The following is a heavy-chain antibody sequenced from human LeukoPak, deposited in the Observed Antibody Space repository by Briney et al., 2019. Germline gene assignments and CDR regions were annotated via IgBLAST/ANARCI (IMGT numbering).Heavy chain of an antibody. CDR3: ARDPSGSHIPEYYFDY. D-gene: IGHD1-26*01. CDR2: INPSGGST. V-gene: IGHV1-46*01. J-gene: IGHJ4*02. CDR1: GYTFTSYY. Sequence: ASVKVSCKASGYTFTSYYMHWVRQAPGQGLEWMGIINPSGGSTSYAQKFQGIVTMTRDMSTSTVYMELSSLRSEDTAVYYCARDPSGSHIPEYYFDYWGQGTLVTVSS.